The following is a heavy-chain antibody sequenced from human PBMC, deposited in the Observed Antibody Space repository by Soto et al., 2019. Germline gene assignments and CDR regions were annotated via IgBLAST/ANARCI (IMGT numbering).Heavy chain of an antibody. CDR3: ARGYYDFWSGYYTVVDY. D-gene: IGHD3-3*01. CDR2: ISAYNGNT. V-gene: IGHV1-18*01. J-gene: IGHJ4*02. CDR1: GYTFTSYG. Sequence: QVQLVQSGAEVKRPGASVKVSCKASGYTFTSYGISWVRQAPGQGLEWMGWISAYNGNTNYAQKLQGRVTMTTDTSTSTAYMELRSLRSDDTAVYYCARGYYDFWSGYYTVVDYWGQGTLVTVSS.